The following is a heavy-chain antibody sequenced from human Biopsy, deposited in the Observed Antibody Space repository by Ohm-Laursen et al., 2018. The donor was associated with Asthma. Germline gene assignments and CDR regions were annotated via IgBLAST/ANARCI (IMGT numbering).Heavy chain of an antibody. CDR1: GYSFARHD. J-gene: IGHJ5*02. CDR2: MNPRSGNT. V-gene: IGHV1-8*01. CDR3: ARATGTGITDRLDP. Sequence: ASVKVSCKASGYSFARHDINWVRQAPGQGLEWMGWMNPRSGNTGFAQKFQGRLSMTRNTSLNTAYMEVRSLKPDDTAVYYCARATGTGITDRLDPWGQGTLVSV. D-gene: IGHD1-14*01.